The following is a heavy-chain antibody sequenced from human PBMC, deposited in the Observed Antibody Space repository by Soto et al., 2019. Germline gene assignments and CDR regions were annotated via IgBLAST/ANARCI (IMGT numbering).Heavy chain of an antibody. V-gene: IGHV1-18*01. D-gene: IGHD3-16*01. Sequence: QVQLVQSGAEVKKPGASVKVSCKASGYTFTSYGISWVRQAPGQGLEWMGWINGYNGNTNHAQKLQGRVTMSTDTSTSTAYMELRSLRSDDSAMYYCARMGDVPYYYYGMDVWGQGTTVTVSS. CDR2: INGYNGNT. J-gene: IGHJ6*02. CDR1: GYTFTSYG. CDR3: ARMGDVPYYYYGMDV.